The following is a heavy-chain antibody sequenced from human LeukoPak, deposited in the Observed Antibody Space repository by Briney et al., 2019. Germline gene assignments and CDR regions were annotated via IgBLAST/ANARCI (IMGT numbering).Heavy chain of an antibody. J-gene: IGHJ4*02. Sequence: GGSLRLSCAASGFTFSSYGMHWVRQAPGKGLEWVAVISYDGSNKHYADSVKGRFTISRDNSKNTLYLQMNSLRAEDTAVYYCAKDLPGDLLSWWGRGTLVTVSS. CDR3: AKDLPGDLLSW. CDR2: ISYDGSNK. D-gene: IGHD3-10*01. V-gene: IGHV3-30*18. CDR1: GFTFSSYG.